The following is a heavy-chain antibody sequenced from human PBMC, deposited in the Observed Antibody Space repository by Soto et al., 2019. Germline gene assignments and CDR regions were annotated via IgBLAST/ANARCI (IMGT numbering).Heavy chain of an antibody. Sequence: EVLLLESGGGLVQPGGSLRLSCAASGFTFSSYAMSWVRQTPGKGLEWVSGISGSGGTTYYADSVKGRFTISRDNSKNTVDLQMKTLGAEDRAVYYCAKDQEPWLVGGFDYWGQGTLVTVSS. V-gene: IGHV3-23*01. CDR1: GFTFSSYA. J-gene: IGHJ4*02. CDR2: ISGSGGTT. D-gene: IGHD6-19*01. CDR3: AKDQEPWLVGGFDY.